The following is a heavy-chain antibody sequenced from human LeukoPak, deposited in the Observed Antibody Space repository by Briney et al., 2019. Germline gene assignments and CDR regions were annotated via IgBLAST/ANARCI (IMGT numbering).Heavy chain of an antibody. CDR1: GGSISSSSYY. CDR3: ARLRYGEGS. D-gene: IGHD4-17*01. J-gene: IGHJ5*02. V-gene: IGHV4-39*01. CDR2: IYYSGST. Sequence: SETLSLTCTVSGGSISSSSYYWGWIRQPPGKGLEWIGSIYYSGSTYYNPSLKSRVTISADTSKNQFSLKLSSVTAADTAVYYCARLRYGEGSWGQGTLVTVSS.